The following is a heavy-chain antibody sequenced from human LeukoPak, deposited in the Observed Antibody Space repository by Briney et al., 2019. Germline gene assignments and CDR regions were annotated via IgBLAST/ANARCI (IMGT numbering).Heavy chain of an antibody. D-gene: IGHD5-18*01. Sequence: ASVKVSCKASGYTFTSYGISWVRQAPGQGLEWMGWISAYNGNTNYAQKLQGRVTMTTDTSTSTAYMELSSLRSEDTAVYYCARSDGGYGRYYYMDVWGKGTTVTVSS. CDR2: ISAYNGNT. CDR1: GYTFTSYG. J-gene: IGHJ6*03. V-gene: IGHV1-18*01. CDR3: ARSDGGYGRYYYMDV.